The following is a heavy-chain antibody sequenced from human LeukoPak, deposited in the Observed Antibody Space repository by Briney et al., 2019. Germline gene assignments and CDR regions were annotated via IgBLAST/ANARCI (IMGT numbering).Heavy chain of an antibody. CDR2: IKQDGSEK. CDR1: GFTFSSYW. D-gene: IGHD1-26*01. CDR3: ARDRTSWGATYFDY. V-gene: IGHV3-7*01. Sequence: PGGSLRLSCAASGFTFSSYWMSWVRQAPGKGLEWVANIKQDGSEKYYVDSVKGRITISRDNAKNSLYLQMNSLRAEDTAVYYCARDRTSWGATYFDYWGQGTLVTVSS. J-gene: IGHJ4*02.